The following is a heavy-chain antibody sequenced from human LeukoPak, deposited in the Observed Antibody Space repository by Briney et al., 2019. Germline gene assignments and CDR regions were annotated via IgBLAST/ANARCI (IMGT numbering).Heavy chain of an antibody. CDR2: TKQDASEK. CDR1: GFTFSSYA. D-gene: IGHD6-19*01. J-gene: IGHJ3*01. CDR3: ACSGRGPFDA. Sequence: PGRSLRLSCAASGFTFSSYAMHWVRQAPGKGLEWVATTKQDASEKYYVDSVKGRFTISRDNVKNSLFFQMNSLRAEDTAVYYCACSGRGPFDAWGQGTMVTVSS. V-gene: IGHV3-7*01.